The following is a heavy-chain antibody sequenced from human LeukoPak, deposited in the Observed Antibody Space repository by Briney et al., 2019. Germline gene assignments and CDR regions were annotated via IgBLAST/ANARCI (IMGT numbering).Heavy chain of an antibody. Sequence: SQTLSLTCTVSGGSISSGGYYWSWIRQHPGKGLEWIGYIYYSGSTYYNLSLKSRVTISVDTSKNQFSLKLSSVTAADTAVYYCARDSHGYSSSSHLGYWGQGTLVTVSS. CDR3: ARDSHGYSSSSHLGY. V-gene: IGHV4-31*03. CDR1: GGSISSGGYY. D-gene: IGHD6-6*01. CDR2: IYYSGST. J-gene: IGHJ4*02.